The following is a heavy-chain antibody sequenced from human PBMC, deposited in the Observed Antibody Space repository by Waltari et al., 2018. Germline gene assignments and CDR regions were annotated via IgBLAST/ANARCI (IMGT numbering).Heavy chain of an antibody. J-gene: IGHJ4*02. CDR3: ARGRKDIVLMVYAAFDY. Sequence: QVQLVQSGAEVKKPGSSVKVSCKASGGTFSSYAISWVRQAPGQGLEWMGGIIPIFGTANYAQKCQGRVTITADESTSTAYMELSSLRSEDTAVYYCARGRKDIVLMVYAAFDYWGQGTLVTVSS. CDR2: IIPIFGTA. D-gene: IGHD2-8*01. V-gene: IGHV1-69*01. CDR1: GGTFSSYA.